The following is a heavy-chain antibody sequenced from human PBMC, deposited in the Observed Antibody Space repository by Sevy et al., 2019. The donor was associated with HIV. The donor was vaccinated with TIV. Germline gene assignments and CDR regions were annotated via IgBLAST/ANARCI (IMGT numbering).Heavy chain of an antibody. V-gene: IGHV3-15*01. CDR2: IKSKTDGGTR. Sequence: GGSLRPSCAASGFTFSNAWMSWVRQAPGKGLEWVGRIKSKTDGGTRDLAAPVKGRIIISRDDSGNTLYLQMNSLKIEDTGVYYCATGLGKSDFDYWGQGTLVTVPS. CDR1: GFTFSNAW. CDR3: ATGLGKSDFDY. J-gene: IGHJ4*02. D-gene: IGHD3-9*01.